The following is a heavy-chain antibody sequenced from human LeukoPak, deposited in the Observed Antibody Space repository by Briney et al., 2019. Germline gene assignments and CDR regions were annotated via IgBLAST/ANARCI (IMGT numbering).Heavy chain of an antibody. Sequence: ASVTVSCTAFGYSLTRYYLHWLRQDPVQKLMSMGRITPNTGVTNYAPKFQGRVTMNRDTSLSTAYMELTRLKSDDTAVYFCARDGGRRSAARRKFYYYMDVWGKGTTVIVSS. CDR2: ITPNTGVT. CDR1: GYSLTRYY. J-gene: IGHJ6*03. V-gene: IGHV1-2*06. CDR3: ARDGGRRSAARRKFYYYMDV. D-gene: IGHD6-6*01.